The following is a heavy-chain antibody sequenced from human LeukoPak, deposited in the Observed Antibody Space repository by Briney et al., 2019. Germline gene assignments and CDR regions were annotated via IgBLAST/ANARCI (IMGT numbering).Heavy chain of an antibody. J-gene: IGHJ4*02. CDR3: ARGQGRYYDSSGLEY. CDR2: IYYSGST. Sequence: SETLSLTCTVSGGSISSGSYYWRWIRQPAGKGLEWIGYIYYSGSTNYNPSLKSRVTISVDTSKNQFSLKLSSVTAADTAVYYCARGQGRYYDSSGLEYWGQGTLVTVSS. D-gene: IGHD3-22*01. CDR1: GGSISSGSYY. V-gene: IGHV4-61*10.